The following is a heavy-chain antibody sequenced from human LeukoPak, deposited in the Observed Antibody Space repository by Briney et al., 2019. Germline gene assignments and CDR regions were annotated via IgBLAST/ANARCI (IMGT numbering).Heavy chain of an antibody. J-gene: IGHJ2*01. D-gene: IGHD1-26*01. CDR2: ISTYNGNT. V-gene: IGHV1-18*01. CDR3: AREVGATGNWYFDL. Sequence: EASVKVSCKASGFTFTTYGISWVRQAPGQGLEWMGWISTYNGNTNTDYAQKLQGRVTMTTDTSTSTAYMELRSLRSDDTAVYYCAREVGATGNWYFDLWGRGTLVTVSS. CDR1: GFTFTTYG.